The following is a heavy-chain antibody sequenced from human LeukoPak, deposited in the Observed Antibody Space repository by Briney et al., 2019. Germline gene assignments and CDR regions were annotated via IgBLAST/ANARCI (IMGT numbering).Heavy chain of an antibody. CDR1: GFTVITND. CDR3: ARGVEPLAANTLAY. Sequence: GGSLRLSCAASGFTVITNDMTWVRQAPGKGLEWVSVIYSDGNTKYADSVQGRFTISRDNSKNTLYLEMNSLSPDDTAVYYCARGVEPLAANTLAYWGQGTLVTVYS. V-gene: IGHV3-53*01. CDR2: IYSDGNT. J-gene: IGHJ4*02. D-gene: IGHD1-14*01.